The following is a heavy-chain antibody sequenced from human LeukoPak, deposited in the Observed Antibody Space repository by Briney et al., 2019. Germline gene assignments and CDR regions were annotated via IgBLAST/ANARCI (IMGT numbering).Heavy chain of an antibody. V-gene: IGHV4-59*01. CDR2: IYYSGGT. CDR3: ARGFEDYDFWSGSHWFDP. CDR1: GGSISSYY. J-gene: IGHJ5*02. Sequence: SETLSLTCTVSGGSISSYYWSWIRQPPGKGLEWIGYIYYSGGTNYNPSLKSRVTISVDTSKNQFSLKLSSVTAADTAVYYCARGFEDYDFWSGSHWFDPWGQGTLVTVSS. D-gene: IGHD3-3*01.